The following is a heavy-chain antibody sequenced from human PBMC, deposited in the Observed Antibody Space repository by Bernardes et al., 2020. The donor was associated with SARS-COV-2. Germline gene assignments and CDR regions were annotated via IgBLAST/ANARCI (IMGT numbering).Heavy chain of an antibody. CDR3: ARGGGIVYYFDFDV. Sequence: ASVKVSCKASGYTTAIHWVRQAPGHSLEWMGWINAGNHDTKYSQKFQGRITISRDTAANTAYMALSRLRSEDSAVYCCARGGGIVYYFDFDVWGQGTTVTISS. V-gene: IGHV1-3*01. CDR1: GYTTA. J-gene: IGHJ6*02. CDR2: INAGNHDT. D-gene: IGHD3-16*01.